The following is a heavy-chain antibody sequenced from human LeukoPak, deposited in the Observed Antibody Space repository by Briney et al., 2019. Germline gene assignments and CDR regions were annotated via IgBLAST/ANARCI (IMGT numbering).Heavy chain of an antibody. V-gene: IGHV3-64*01. CDR2: ISSNGGST. D-gene: IGHD4-17*01. CDR3: ARTSEMTTVTGKYYFDY. J-gene: IGHJ4*02. Sequence: GGSLRLSCAASGFTFSSYAMHWVRQAPGKGLEYVSAISSNGGSTYYANSVKGRFTISRDNSKNTLYLQMGSLRAEDMAVYYCARTSEMTTVTGKYYFDYWGQGTLVTVSS. CDR1: GFTFSSYA.